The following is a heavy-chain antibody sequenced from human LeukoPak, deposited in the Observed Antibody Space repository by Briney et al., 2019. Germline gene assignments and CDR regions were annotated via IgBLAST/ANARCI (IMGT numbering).Heavy chain of an antibody. CDR3: ARVPQYSGSYGQGS. CDR1: GFTFSSYS. V-gene: IGHV3-21*01. J-gene: IGHJ4*02. CDR2: ISSSSSCI. D-gene: IGHD1-26*01. Sequence: KPGGSLRLSCAASGFTFSSYSMNWVRQAPGKGLEWVSSISSSSSCIYYADSVKGRFTISRDNAKNSLYLQMNSLRAEDTAVYYCARVPQYSGSYGQGSWGQGTLVTVSS.